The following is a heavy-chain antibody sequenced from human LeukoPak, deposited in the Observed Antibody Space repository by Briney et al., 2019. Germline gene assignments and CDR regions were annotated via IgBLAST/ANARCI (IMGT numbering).Heavy chain of an antibody. CDR3: TRDADYVWGSYR. Sequence: GGSLRLSCAASGFTFSGSAMHWLRQASGKGLEWVGRIRSKANRYATAYAASVKGRFTISRDDSKNAAYLQMNSLKTEDTAVYYCTRDADYVWGSYRWGQGTLVTVSS. CDR2: IRSKANRYAT. D-gene: IGHD3-16*02. V-gene: IGHV3-73*01. J-gene: IGHJ4*02. CDR1: GFTFSGSA.